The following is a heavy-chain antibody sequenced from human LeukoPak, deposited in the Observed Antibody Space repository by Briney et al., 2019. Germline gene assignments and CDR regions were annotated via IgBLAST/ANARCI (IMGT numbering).Heavy chain of an antibody. J-gene: IGHJ6*04. CDR1: GGSISSYY. CDR3: ARGRSSGWSNYYYYYGMDV. Sequence: SETLSLTCTASGGSISSYYWSWIRQPPGKGLEWIGYIYYSGSTNYNPSLKSRVTISVDTSKNQFSLKLSSVTAADTAVYYCARGRSSGWSNYYYYYGMDVWGKGTTVTVSS. D-gene: IGHD6-19*01. CDR2: IYYSGST. V-gene: IGHV4-59*12.